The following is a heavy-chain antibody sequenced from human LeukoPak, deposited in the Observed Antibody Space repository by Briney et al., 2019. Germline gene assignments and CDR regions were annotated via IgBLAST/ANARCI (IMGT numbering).Heavy chain of an antibody. CDR3: AKSGYNRFDY. V-gene: IGHV3-23*01. Sequence: GGSLRLSCAASGFTFSSSAMSWVRQAPGKGLEWVSSISGSGSGGSTYCADSVKGRFTISRDNSKNTLYLQMNSLRAEDTAVYYCAKSGYNRFDYWGQGTLVTVSS. J-gene: IGHJ4*02. D-gene: IGHD5-24*01. CDR1: GFTFSSSA. CDR2: ISGSGSGGST.